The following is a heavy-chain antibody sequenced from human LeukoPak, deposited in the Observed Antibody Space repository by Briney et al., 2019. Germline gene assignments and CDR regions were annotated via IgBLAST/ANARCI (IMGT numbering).Heavy chain of an antibody. V-gene: IGHV3-53*01. J-gene: IGHJ6*02. CDR1: GFTVSSNY. CDR3: ARDTVTTFRFRDYQHYGMDV. CDR2: IYSGGST. D-gene: IGHD4-17*01. Sequence: GGSLRLSCAASGFTVSSNYMSWVRQAPGKGLEWISVIYSGGSTYYADSVKGRFTISRDNSKNTLYLQMNSLRAEDTAVYHCARDTVTTFRFRDYQHYGMDVWGQGTTVTVSS.